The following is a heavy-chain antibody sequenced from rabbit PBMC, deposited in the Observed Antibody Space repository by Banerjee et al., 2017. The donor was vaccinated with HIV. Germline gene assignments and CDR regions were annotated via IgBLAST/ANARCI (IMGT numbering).Heavy chain of an antibody. CDR1: GFSFSSSYW. J-gene: IGHJ4*01. Sequence: QSLEESGGDLVKPGASLTLTCTASGFSFSSSYWICWVRQAPGKGLEWIACIYAGSSGSTAYASWAKGRFTISKTSSTTVTLQMTSLTAADTATYFCARDDIGYIDYTRYFNLWGPGTLVTVS. D-gene: IGHD7-1*01. V-gene: IGHV1S40*01. CDR2: IYAGSSGST. CDR3: ARDDIGYIDYTRYFNL.